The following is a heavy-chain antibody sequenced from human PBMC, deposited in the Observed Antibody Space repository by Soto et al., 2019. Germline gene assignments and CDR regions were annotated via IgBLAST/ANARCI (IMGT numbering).Heavy chain of an antibody. CDR3: ARDLKDTAARETYGMGV. J-gene: IGHJ6*02. CDR1: GFTVSSNY. D-gene: IGHD5-18*01. V-gene: IGHV3-53*01. CDR2: IYSGGST. Sequence: EVQLVESGGGLIQPGGSLRLSCAASGFTVSSNYMSWVRQAPGKGLEWVSVIYSGGSTYYADSVKGRFTISRDNSKNTLDLQMNSLRAEDTAVYYCARDLKDTAARETYGMGVWGQGTTVTVSS.